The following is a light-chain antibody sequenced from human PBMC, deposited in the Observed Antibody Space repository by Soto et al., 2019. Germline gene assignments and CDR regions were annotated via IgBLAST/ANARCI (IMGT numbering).Light chain of an antibody. CDR2: AAS. CDR3: QQSYSTPRT. CDR1: QSISSY. Sequence: DIQMTQSPSSLSASVGDRVTITCRASQSISSYLNWYQQKPGKAPKLLIYAASSFQSGVPSRFSGSGSGTDFTLTISSLQPEDFATYYCQQSYSTPRTFGQGTKVEIX. V-gene: IGKV1-39*01. J-gene: IGKJ1*01.